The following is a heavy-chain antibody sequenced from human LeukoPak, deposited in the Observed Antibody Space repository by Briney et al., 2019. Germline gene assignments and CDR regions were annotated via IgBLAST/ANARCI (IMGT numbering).Heavy chain of an antibody. V-gene: IGHV1-69*13. CDR3: ARDRDDSSGKFDY. Sequence: ASVKLSCKASGGTFSSYVISWVREPPGQGLEWMGGIIPIFGTANYAQKFQGRVTITAHESTSTAYMELSSLRSEDTAVYYCARDRDDSSGKFDYWGQGTLVTVSS. CDR2: IIPIFGTA. D-gene: IGHD6-19*01. CDR1: GGTFSSYV. J-gene: IGHJ4*02.